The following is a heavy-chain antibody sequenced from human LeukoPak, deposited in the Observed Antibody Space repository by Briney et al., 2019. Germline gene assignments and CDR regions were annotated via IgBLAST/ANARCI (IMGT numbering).Heavy chain of an antibody. J-gene: IGHJ4*02. CDR1: GGTFSSSV. D-gene: IGHD6-13*01. Sequence: ASVKVSCKASGGTFSSSVFNWVRQAPGQGLEWMGIINPSGGSTSYAQKFQARVTVTRDTSISTAYMELSRLRSDDTAVYYCANGIAAREVVYWGQGTLVTVSS. V-gene: IGHV1-46*01. CDR2: INPSGGST. CDR3: ANGIAAREVVY.